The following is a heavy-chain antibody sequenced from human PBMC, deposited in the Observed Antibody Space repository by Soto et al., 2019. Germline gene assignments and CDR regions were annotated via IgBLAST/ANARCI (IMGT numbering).Heavy chain of an antibody. Sequence: EEQLLESWGGWVQPGGCLRLSCAASGFNFGNFGMSWVRQAPGKGLQWVSSITNTGGATDYADSVKGRFSVSRDNSKNRTHLPMEGLGVEDTAVYFCARHPRSAIFRVRNIVENWFDPWGQGSLVTVPS. D-gene: IGHD3-3*01. CDR1: GFNFGNFG. V-gene: IGHV3-23*01. CDR3: ARHPRSAIFRVRNIVENWFDP. CDR2: ITNTGGAT. J-gene: IGHJ5*02.